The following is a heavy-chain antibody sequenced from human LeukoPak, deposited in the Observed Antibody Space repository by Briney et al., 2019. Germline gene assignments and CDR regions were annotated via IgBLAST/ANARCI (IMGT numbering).Heavy chain of an antibody. CDR1: GFTFSSYW. D-gene: IGHD1-26*01. CDR2: IKQDGSEK. CDR3: AKASLIVGATSFDY. V-gene: IGHV3-7*03. J-gene: IGHJ4*02. Sequence: GGSLRLSCAASGFTFSSYWMSCVRQAPGKGLEWVANIKQDGSEKYYVDSVKGRFTISRDNAKNSLYLQMSSLRAEDTALYYCAKASLIVGATSFDYWGQGTLVTVSS.